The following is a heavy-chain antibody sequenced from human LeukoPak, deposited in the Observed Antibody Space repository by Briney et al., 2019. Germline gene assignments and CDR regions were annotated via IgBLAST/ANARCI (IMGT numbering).Heavy chain of an antibody. CDR2: ISSSGSTI. J-gene: IGHJ4*02. D-gene: IGHD6-25*01. CDR1: GFTFSSYE. Sequence: GGSLTLSCAASGFTFSSYEMNWVRQAPGKGLEWVSYISSSGSTIYYADSVKGRFTISRDNAKNSLYLQMNSLRAEDTAVYYCARGRKSGFDYRGQGTLVTVSS. V-gene: IGHV3-48*03. CDR3: ARGRKSGFDY.